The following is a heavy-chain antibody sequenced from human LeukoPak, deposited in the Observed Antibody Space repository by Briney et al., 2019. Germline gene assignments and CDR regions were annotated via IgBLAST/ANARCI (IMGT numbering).Heavy chain of an antibody. Sequence: PGGSLRLSCAASGFTFDDYAMHWVRHAPGKGLEWVSLISGDGGSTYYADSVKGRFTISRDNSKNSLYLQMNSLRTEDTALYYCAKDTLEDTAMVTGDYWGQGTLVTVSS. CDR3: AKDTLEDTAMVTGDY. V-gene: IGHV3-43*02. CDR1: GFTFDDYA. CDR2: ISGDGGST. J-gene: IGHJ4*02. D-gene: IGHD5-18*01.